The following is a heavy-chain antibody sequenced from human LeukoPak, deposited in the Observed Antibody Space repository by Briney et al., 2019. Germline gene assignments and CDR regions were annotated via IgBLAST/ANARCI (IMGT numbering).Heavy chain of an antibody. CDR2: INWNTNSI. D-gene: IGHD6-19*01. CDR3: AKGSSGWSTDAFDI. V-gene: IGHV3-9*01. J-gene: IGHJ3*02. Sequence: RSLRLXXXXSGFTFXXYAMHWVRQAPGKGLEWVSGINWNTNSIKYADSVKGRFTISRDNAKNSLYLQMNSLRAEDTAFYYCAKGSSGWSTDAFDIWGQGTMVTVSS. CDR1: GFTFXXYA.